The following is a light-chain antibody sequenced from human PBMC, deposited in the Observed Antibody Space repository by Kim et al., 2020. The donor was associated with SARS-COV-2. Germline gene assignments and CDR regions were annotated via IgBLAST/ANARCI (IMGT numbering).Light chain of an antibody. Sequence: DIQMTQSPSSLSTSVGDRVTITCQASQYVSNSLNWFQHKPGKAPKLLIYDASNLEIGVPSRFSGSGSGTDFTFTISSLQPEDSATYYCQQYDDLLLTFGGGTKLEI. CDR3: QQYDDLLLT. CDR1: QYVSNS. J-gene: IGKJ4*01. CDR2: DAS. V-gene: IGKV1-33*01.